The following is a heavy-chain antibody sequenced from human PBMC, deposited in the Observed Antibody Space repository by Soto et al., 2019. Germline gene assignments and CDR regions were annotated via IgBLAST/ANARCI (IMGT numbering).Heavy chain of an antibody. V-gene: IGHV1-69*06. D-gene: IGHD1-1*01. Sequence: QVHLVQSGAEVKSPGSAVKVSCKVSGAGDTFSNYGLNWMRQAPGQGLEWMGGTIPAFGTANYAQKFQGRVTINADTSTTTAYMDLSSLRSDDTAVYYCWRHDKTALPPLDSWGQGTLVSVSS. CDR3: WRHDKTALPPLDS. J-gene: IGHJ4*02. CDR2: TIPAFGTA. CDR1: GAGDTFSNYG.